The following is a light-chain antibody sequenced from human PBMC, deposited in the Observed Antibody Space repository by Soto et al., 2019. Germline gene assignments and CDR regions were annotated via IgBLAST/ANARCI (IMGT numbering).Light chain of an antibody. CDR3: QQYGSSGT. Sequence: NVLNQSPGALSLTPGERATLSCRASQSVSNNYLAWYQQKPGQAPRLLIYGASNRATGIPDRSSGSGSGTDFTLTISRLEPEDFAVYYCQQYGSSGTSGQPANVDIK. CDR2: GAS. J-gene: IGKJ1*01. CDR1: QSVSNNY. V-gene: IGKV3-20*01.